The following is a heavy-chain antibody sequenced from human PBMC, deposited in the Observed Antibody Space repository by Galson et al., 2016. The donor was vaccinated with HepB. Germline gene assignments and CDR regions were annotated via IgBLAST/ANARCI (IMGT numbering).Heavy chain of an antibody. CDR3: AKDGCTSTSCYSY. Sequence: SLRLSCAASGFAFSNYAMSWVRQAPGKGLELVSLIFAGGDRTFYADSVRGRFTISRDSSKNTLYLQMSSLRADDSAVYYCAKDGCTSTSCYSYWGQGTLVTVSS. J-gene: IGHJ4*02. CDR1: GFAFSNYA. V-gene: IGHV3-23*01. D-gene: IGHD2-2*01. CDR2: IFAGGDRT.